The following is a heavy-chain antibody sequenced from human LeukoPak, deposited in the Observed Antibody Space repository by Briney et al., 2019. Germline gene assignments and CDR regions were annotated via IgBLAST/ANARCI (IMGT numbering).Heavy chain of an antibody. V-gene: IGHV3-21*06. J-gene: IGHJ3*02. Sequence: GGSLRLSCAASDFAFSSYCMNWLRQPPGKGLEWVSSITSSGSHIHYADSVKGRFTVSRDNAKNTLYLQMNSLRTEDTAVYYCARDDYYDVGGYADDGFYIWGQGTMVTVSS. CDR3: ARDDYYDVGGYADDGFYI. CDR1: DFAFSSYC. D-gene: IGHD3-22*01. CDR2: ITSSGSHI.